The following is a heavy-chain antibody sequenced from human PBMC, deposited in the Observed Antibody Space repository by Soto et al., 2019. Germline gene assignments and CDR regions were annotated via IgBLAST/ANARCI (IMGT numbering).Heavy chain of an antibody. CDR2: ISYDGSNK. CDR3: ARDPLGVGDKKNFAY. CDR1: GFTFSSYA. D-gene: IGHD1-26*01. Sequence: QVQLVESGGGVVQPGRSLRLSCAASGFTFSSYAMHWVRQAPGKGLEWVAVISYDGSNKYYAYSVKGRFTISRDNSMNTLYLQMNSLRAEDTAVYYCARDPLGVGDKKNFAYCGQGTLVTVSS. J-gene: IGHJ4*02. V-gene: IGHV3-30-3*01.